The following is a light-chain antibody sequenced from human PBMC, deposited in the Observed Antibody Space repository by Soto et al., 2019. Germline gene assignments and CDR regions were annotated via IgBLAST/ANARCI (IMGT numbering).Light chain of an antibody. CDR2: GAS. Sequence: EIVMTQSPATLSVSPGESATLSCRASQYLSSNLAWYQQKPGQTPRLLIYGASTRATGIPARFSGSGSGTEFTLTISSLQSEDSAVYYCQQYHHWRTFGQGTKVEIK. CDR1: QYLSSN. CDR3: QQYHHWRT. V-gene: IGKV3-15*01. J-gene: IGKJ1*01.